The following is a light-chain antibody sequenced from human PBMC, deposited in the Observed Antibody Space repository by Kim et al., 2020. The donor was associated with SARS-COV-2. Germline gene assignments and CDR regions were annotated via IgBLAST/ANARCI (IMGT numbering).Light chain of an antibody. CDR3: QAWNSSTGV. J-gene: IGLJ3*02. V-gene: IGLV3-1*01. CDR1: KLGDYY. Sequence: VSPGQTASTAFSGDKLGDYYACWFQQQPSQSPVLVIFQDSKRLSGIPERFSGSNSGNTVSLPISGTQTMDEADYYCQAWNSSTGVFGGGTQLIVL. CDR2: QDS.